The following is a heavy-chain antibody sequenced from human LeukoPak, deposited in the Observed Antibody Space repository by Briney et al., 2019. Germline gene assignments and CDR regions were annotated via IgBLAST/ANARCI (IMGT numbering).Heavy chain of an antibody. V-gene: IGHV1-2*02. J-gene: IGHJ5*02. CDR3: ARDRGIAARRENWFDL. Sequence: ASVTVSCTASGYTFTAYYMHWVRQAPGQGLEWMGWINPNSGGTNYAQKFQGRVTMTRDTSISTAYMELSRLRSDDTAVYYCARDRGIAARRENWFDLWGQGTLVTVSS. CDR2: INPNSGGT. D-gene: IGHD6-6*01. CDR1: GYTFTAYY.